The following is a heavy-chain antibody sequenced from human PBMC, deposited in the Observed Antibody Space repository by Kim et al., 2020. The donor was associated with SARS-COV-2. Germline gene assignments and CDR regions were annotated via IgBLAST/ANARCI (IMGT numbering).Heavy chain of an antibody. J-gene: IGHJ4*02. D-gene: IGHD2-8*01. Sequence: SETLSLTCTVSGGSISSYYWSWIRQHPGKGLEWIVYIYYSGSTNYNPSLKSRVTISADTSKNQLSLKLSSVTAADTAVYYCSSSRMEAIIFDYWGQGTLVTVSS. CDR2: IYYSGST. CDR3: SSSRMEAIIFDY. CDR1: GGSISSYY. V-gene: IGHV4-59*01.